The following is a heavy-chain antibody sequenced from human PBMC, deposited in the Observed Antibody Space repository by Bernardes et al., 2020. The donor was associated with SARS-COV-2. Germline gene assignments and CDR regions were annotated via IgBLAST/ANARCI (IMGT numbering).Heavy chain of an antibody. Sequence: SETLSLTCAVSDDAISSGSFYWSWIRQPAGMGLEWVGRISASGSTNYNPSLKSRVTMSVDTSKNQFSLKLTSVTAADTAVYYCARDGRISVPGTDYFDFWGQGLLVPVSS. D-gene: IGHD6-19*01. CDR3: ARDGRISVPGTDYFDF. CDR2: ISASGST. V-gene: IGHV4-61*02. CDR1: DDAISSGSFY. J-gene: IGHJ4*02.